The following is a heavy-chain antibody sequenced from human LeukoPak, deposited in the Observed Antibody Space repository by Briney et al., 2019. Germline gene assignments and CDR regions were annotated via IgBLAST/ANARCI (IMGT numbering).Heavy chain of an antibody. CDR3: ARDAGHQLSRRNYYAMDV. CDR2: IYYGGST. V-gene: IGHV4-39*07. Sequence: PSETLSLTCTVSGGSISSYYWGWIRQPPGKGLEWIGSIYYGGSTYYNPSLKSRVTISVDTSKNQFSLKVNSVTAADTAVYYCARDAGHQLSRRNYYAMDVWGQGTTVTVSS. D-gene: IGHD2-2*01. CDR1: GGSISSYY. J-gene: IGHJ6*02.